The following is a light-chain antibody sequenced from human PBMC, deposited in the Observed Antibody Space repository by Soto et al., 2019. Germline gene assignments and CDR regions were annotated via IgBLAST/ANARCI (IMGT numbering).Light chain of an antibody. CDR1: SSDVGGYNY. CDR3: SSYTSSTTVV. Sequence: QSALTQPASVSGSPGQSITISCTGTSSDVGGYNYVSWYQQHPGKAPKLMIYDVSNRPSGVSNRFSGPKSGNTASLTISGLQAEDEAEFDCSSYTSSTTVVFGGGTKLTGL. J-gene: IGLJ2*01. V-gene: IGLV2-14*01. CDR2: DVS.